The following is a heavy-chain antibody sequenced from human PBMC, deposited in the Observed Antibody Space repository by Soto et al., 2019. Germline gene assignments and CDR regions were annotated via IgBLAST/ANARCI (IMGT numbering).Heavy chain of an antibody. V-gene: IGHV1-18*01. CDR3: ARARYSYGNNWFDP. D-gene: IGHD5-18*01. CDR2: ISAYNGNT. Sequence: ASVKVSCKASGYTFTSYGISWVRQAPGQGLEWMGWISAYNGNTNYAQKLQGRVTMTTDTSTSTAYMELRSLRSDDTAVYYCARARYSYGNNWFDPWGQGTLVTVSS. CDR1: GYTFTSYG. J-gene: IGHJ5*02.